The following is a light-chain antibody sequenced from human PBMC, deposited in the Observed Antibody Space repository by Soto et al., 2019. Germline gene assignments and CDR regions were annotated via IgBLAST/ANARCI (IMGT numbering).Light chain of an antibody. Sequence: DIVMTQSPLSLPVTPGEPASISCRSSQSLLHSNGYKYLDWYLQKPGQSPQLLIYLGSNRASGVPDRFSGSGSGTYFTLKISRVEAEDVGVYYCMQALQTPLTFGGGTKVEIK. CDR2: LGS. CDR3: MQALQTPLT. CDR1: QSLLHSNGYKY. V-gene: IGKV2-28*01. J-gene: IGKJ4*01.